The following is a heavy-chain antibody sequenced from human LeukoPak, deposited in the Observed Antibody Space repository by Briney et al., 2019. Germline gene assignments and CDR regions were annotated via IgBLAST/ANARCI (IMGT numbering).Heavy chain of an antibody. CDR2: ISGSGGST. Sequence: PGGSLRLSCAASGLTFSSYAMSWVRQAPGKGLEWVSAISGSGGSTYYADSVKGRFTISRDNSKNTLYLQMNSLRAEDTAVYYCAKDYSSSWTTDYYYYYGMDVWGQGTTVTVSS. CDR1: GLTFSSYA. V-gene: IGHV3-23*01. CDR3: AKDYSSSWTTDYYYYYGMDV. D-gene: IGHD6-13*01. J-gene: IGHJ6*02.